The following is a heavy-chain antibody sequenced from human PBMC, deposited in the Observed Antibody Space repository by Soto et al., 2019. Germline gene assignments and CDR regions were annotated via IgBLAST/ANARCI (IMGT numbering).Heavy chain of an antibody. J-gene: IGHJ4*02. V-gene: IGHV1-69*01. CDR1: GGSFSTYV. Sequence: QVPLVQSGAEVKKPGSSVKVSCKASGGSFSTYVMNWVRQAPGQGLEWMGYIIPVFGTTDYAQQFQGRVTFTADESTRTVFMEMNSLTSEDTAVYYCSRGVREYSTSPPHFWGQGTLVSVSS. D-gene: IGHD6-6*01. CDR2: IIPVFGTT. CDR3: SRGVREYSTSPPHF.